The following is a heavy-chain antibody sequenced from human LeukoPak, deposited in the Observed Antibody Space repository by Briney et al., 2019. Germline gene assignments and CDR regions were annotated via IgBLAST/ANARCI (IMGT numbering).Heavy chain of an antibody. Sequence: GGSLRLSCSASGFSFSSYWMSWVRQAPGKGLEWVANIKEDESEKDYVDSVKGRFTISRDNAKNSLYLQMSSLRAEDTAVYYCARGLQENLAWLTAFSAFDIWGQGTMVTVSS. CDR3: ARGLQENLAWLTAFSAFDI. J-gene: IGHJ3*02. CDR2: IKEDESEK. D-gene: IGHD6-19*01. CDR1: GFSFSSYW. V-gene: IGHV3-7*03.